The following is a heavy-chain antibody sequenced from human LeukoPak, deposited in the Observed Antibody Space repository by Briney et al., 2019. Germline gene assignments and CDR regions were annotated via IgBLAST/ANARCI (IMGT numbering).Heavy chain of an antibody. D-gene: IGHD5-18*01. V-gene: IGHV1-2*02. Sequence: ASVKVSCKASGYTFIDYYIHWVRQAPGQGLEWMGWINPKTGGTNYAQKFQGRVTMTSDTSITTAYMELSRLRLDDTAVYYCARPRAFSYGQMYYFDYWGQGALVTVSS. CDR3: ARPRAFSYGQMYYFDY. J-gene: IGHJ4*02. CDR1: GYTFIDYY. CDR2: INPKTGGT.